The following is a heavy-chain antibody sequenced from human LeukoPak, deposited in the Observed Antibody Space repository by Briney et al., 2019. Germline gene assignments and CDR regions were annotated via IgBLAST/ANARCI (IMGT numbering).Heavy chain of an antibody. CDR3: ARDGPAYYYGMDV. Sequence: PGGSLRLSCAASGFTFSSYSMNWVRQAPGKGLEWVSSISSSSSYIYYADSVKGRFTISRDNAKNSLYLQMNSLRAEDTAVYYCARDGPAYYYGMDVWGQGTTVTVSS. CDR1: GFTFSSYS. J-gene: IGHJ6*02. V-gene: IGHV3-21*01. CDR2: ISSSSSYI.